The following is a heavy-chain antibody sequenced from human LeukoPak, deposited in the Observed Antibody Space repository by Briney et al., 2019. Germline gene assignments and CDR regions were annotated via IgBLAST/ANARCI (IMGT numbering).Heavy chain of an antibody. J-gene: IGHJ3*01. CDR3: ARITWDASEVEDFDV. CDR1: GGSFSGYF. D-gene: IGHD1-14*01. CDR2: INHSGGT. Sequence: PSEALSLTCAVYGGSFSGYFWSWIRQPPGKGLEWIGEINHSGGTNYNPSLKSRVTMSVDTSKNQFSLRLSSVTAADTAVYYCARITWDASEVEDFDVWGQGTLVTVSS. V-gene: IGHV4-34*01.